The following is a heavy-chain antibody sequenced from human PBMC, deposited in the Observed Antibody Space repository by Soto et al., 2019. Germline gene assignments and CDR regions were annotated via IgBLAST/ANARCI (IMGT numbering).Heavy chain of an antibody. J-gene: IGHJ4*02. D-gene: IGHD5-12*01. CDR2: IYYTGST. V-gene: IGHV4-31*03. Sequence: PSETLSLTCSVSGASIRSGGFYWSCLRQSPGKGLEWIGHIYYTGSTFVSPSLKGRLTISLDTSKNQFSLDLSSVTAADTAMYYCARIEMASIKWGRGTLVTVSS. CDR3: ARIEMASIK. CDR1: GASIRSGGFY.